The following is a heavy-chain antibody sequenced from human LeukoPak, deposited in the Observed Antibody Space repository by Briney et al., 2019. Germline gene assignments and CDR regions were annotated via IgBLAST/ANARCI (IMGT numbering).Heavy chain of an antibody. J-gene: IGHJ1*01. CDR1: GYSISSGYY. D-gene: IGHD2-15*01. CDR2: IYHSGRT. Sequence: PSETLSLTCTVSGYSISSGYYWAWIRPPPGKGLDWIGSIYHSGRTDYNPSLKSRVTISVDTSKNQFSLKLSSVTAADTAVYYCARIRRCSGGSCYWRYFQHWGQGTLVTVSS. CDR3: ARIRRCSGGSCYWRYFQH. V-gene: IGHV4-38-2*02.